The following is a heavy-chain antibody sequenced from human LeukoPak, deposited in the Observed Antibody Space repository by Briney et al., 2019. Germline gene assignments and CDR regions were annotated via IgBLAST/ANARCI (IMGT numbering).Heavy chain of an antibody. Sequence: GGSLRLSCAASGFTFSNYWMHWVRQAPGKGLVWVSRINSDGINTSYADSVKGRFTISRDNAKNTLNLQMNSLRAEDTAVYYSAKLESSWYVFGFPTPPHYYYYYMDVWGKGTTVTISS. D-gene: IGHD6-13*01. CDR3: AKLESSWYVFGFPTPPHYYYYYMDV. CDR1: GFTFSNYW. V-gene: IGHV3-74*01. J-gene: IGHJ6*03. CDR2: INSDGINT.